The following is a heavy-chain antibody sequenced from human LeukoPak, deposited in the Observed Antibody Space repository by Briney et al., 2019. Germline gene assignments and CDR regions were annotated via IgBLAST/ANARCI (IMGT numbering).Heavy chain of an antibody. CDR3: ARDKRPYYYDSSGYYPFDY. CDR2: IIPILGIA. D-gene: IGHD3-22*01. J-gene: IGHJ4*02. Sequence: SVKVSCKASGGTFSSYAISWVRQAPGQGLEWMGRIIPILGIANYAQKFQRRVTITADKSTSTAYMELSSLRSEDTAVYYCARDKRPYYYDSSGYYPFDYWGQGTLVTVSS. CDR1: GGTFSSYA. V-gene: IGHV1-69*04.